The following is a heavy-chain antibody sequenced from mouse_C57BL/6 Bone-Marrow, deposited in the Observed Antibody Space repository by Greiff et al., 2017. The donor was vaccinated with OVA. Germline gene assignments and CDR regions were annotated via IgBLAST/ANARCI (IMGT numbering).Heavy chain of an antibody. V-gene: IGHV1-47*01. CDR1: GYTFTTYP. CDR2: FHPYNDDT. J-gene: IGHJ3*01. CDR3: ARPGDYGGDWFAY. Sequence: VKLVESGAELVKPGASVKMSCKASGYTFTTYPIEWMKQNHGKSLEWIGNFHPYNDDTKYNEKFKGKATLTVAKSSSTVYLELSRLTSDVSAVYYGARPGDYGGDWFAYWGQGTLVTVSA. D-gene: IGHD2-4*01.